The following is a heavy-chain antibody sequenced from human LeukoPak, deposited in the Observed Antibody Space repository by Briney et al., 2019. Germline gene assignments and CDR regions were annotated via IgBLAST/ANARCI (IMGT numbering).Heavy chain of an antibody. CDR2: LYSDGST. J-gene: IGHJ4*02. CDR1: GLSVSSNH. V-gene: IGHV3-53*01. D-gene: IGHD2-2*01. Sequence: GGSLRLSCAASGLSVSSNHMSWVRQAPGKGLEWVSILYSDGSTYYADSVKGRSTISRDNSKNTLYLQMNNLRAEDTALYYCVKDFLHGPHIEPVGSVGPFDYWGQGTLVTVSS. CDR3: VKDFLHGPHIEPVGSVGPFDY.